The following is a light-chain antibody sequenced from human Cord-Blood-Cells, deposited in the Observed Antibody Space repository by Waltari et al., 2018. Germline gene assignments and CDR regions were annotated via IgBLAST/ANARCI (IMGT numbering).Light chain of an antibody. CDR3: CSYAGSYTRV. Sequence: QSALTQPRSVSGSPGQSVPISCTGTSSDVGGYNYVPWYQQHPGKAPKLMIYDVSKRPSGVPDRFSGSKSGNTASLTISVLQAEEEADYYCCSYAGSYTRVFGGGTKLTVL. J-gene: IGLJ2*01. CDR2: DVS. CDR1: SSDVGGYNY. V-gene: IGLV2-11*01.